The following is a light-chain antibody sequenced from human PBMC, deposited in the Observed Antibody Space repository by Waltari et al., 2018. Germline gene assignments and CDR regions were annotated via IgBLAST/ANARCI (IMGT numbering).Light chain of an antibody. V-gene: IGLV1-44*01. J-gene: IGLJ2*01. CDR1: RSHIRSNT. CDR3: AAWDDSRNGHVV. CDR2: KND. Sequence: QSVLTQPPSASGAPGPRVTIPCSGSRSHIRSNTVNRYQQLPGPAPKLLIYKNDRRPSGVPDRFSGSKSDNSASLTISWLQSEDEADYYCAAWDDSRNGHVVFGGGTKVTVL.